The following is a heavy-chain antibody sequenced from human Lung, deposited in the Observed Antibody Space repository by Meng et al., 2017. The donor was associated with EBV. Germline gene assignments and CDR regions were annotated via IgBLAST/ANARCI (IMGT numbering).Heavy chain of an antibody. CDR1: GCTFTEYF. CDR2: INPNNGGT. V-gene: IGHV1-46*01. Sequence: QVHLVQSGAEVMKPRASRRVSCSASGCTFTEYFLHWERQAPGQGLEWLGSINPNNGGTNYAQRFQDRVTLTRATSTSTFYMELSSLGSEDTALYXCARGDGGNGSDYWGQGTLVTVSS. J-gene: IGHJ4*02. CDR3: ARGDGGNGSDY. D-gene: IGHD4-23*01.